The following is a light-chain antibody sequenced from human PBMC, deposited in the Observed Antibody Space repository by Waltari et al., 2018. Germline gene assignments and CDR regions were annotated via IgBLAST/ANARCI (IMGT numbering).Light chain of an antibody. Sequence: QSALTQPASVSGSPGQSITISCTGTSSAVGGYNYVSWYQHHPGKAPKLMIYDVTKRPSGLSNRFSGSKSGNTASLTISGLQAEDEADYYCTSYSSSSTLLFGGGTKLTVL. CDR3: TSYSSSSTLL. CDR2: DVT. CDR1: SSAVGGYNY. V-gene: IGLV2-14*03. J-gene: IGLJ2*01.